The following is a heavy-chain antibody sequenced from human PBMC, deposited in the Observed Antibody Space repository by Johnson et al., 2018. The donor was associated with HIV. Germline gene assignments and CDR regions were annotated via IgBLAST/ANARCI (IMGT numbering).Heavy chain of an antibody. D-gene: IGHD3-10*02. CDR3: ARDPMSRHAFDL. Sequence: VQLVESGGGLVKPGGSLRLSCAASGFTFSDYYMSWIRQAPGKGLEWVSYISSSGSTIYYSGSVKGGFAISRDNTQNSLYLQMNSLRAEDTAVYYCARDPMSRHAFDLWGQGTMVTVSS. CDR1: GFTFSDYY. J-gene: IGHJ3*01. V-gene: IGHV3-11*04. CDR2: ISSSGSTI.